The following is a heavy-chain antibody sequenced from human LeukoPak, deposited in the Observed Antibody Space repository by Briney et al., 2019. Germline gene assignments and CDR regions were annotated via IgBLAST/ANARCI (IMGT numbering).Heavy chain of an antibody. V-gene: IGHV3-23*01. Sequence: GGSLRLSCAASGFTFSSYGMSWVRQAPGKGLEWVSALTGSGDNTYYADSVKGRFTISRDNSKNTLYLQMNSLRAEDTAVYYCAREPPTMPGKYYYYYMDVWGKGTTVTVSS. CDR1: GFTFSSYG. D-gene: IGHD2-2*01. CDR2: LTGSGDNT. CDR3: AREPPTMPGKYYYYYMDV. J-gene: IGHJ6*03.